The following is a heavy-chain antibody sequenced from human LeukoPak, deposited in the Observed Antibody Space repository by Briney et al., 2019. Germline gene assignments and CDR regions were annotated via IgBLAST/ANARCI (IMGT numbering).Heavy chain of an antibody. J-gene: IGHJ3*02. CDR3: ARPYSNYVGNDAFAI. V-gene: IGHV3-11*04. CDR2: ISSSGSTI. Sequence: GGSLRLSCAASGFTFSDYYMSWIRQAPGKGLEWVSYISSSGSTIYYADSVKGRFTISRDNAKNSLYLQMNSLRAEDTAVYYCARPYSNYVGNDAFAIWGQGTMVTVSS. D-gene: IGHD4-11*01. CDR1: GFTFSDYY.